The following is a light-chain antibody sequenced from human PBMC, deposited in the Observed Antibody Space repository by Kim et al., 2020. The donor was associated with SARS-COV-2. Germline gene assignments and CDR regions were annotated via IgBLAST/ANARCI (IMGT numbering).Light chain of an antibody. V-gene: IGLV6-57*03. Sequence: GKTVTISCTRSSGSMASNYVQWYQQRPGSAPTTVIYEDNQRPSGVPDRFSGSIDSSSNSASLTISGLKTEDEADYYCQSYDSSNVVFGGGTKLTVL. J-gene: IGLJ2*01. CDR3: QSYDSSNVV. CDR2: EDN. CDR1: SGSMASNY.